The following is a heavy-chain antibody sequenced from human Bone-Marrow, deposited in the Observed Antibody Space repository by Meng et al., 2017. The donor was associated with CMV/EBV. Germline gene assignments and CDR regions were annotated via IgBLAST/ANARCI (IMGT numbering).Heavy chain of an antibody. J-gene: IGHJ5*02. Sequence: SGGTFSSYNSRWVRQAPGQGLEWMGRIIPILGIANYAQKFQGRVTITADKSTSTAYMELSSLRSEDTAVYYCARDANDFYDSSGDTPWGQGTLVTVSS. CDR3: ARDANDFYDSSGDTP. CDR2: IIPILGIA. CDR1: GGTFSSYN. V-gene: IGHV1-69*04. D-gene: IGHD3-22*01.